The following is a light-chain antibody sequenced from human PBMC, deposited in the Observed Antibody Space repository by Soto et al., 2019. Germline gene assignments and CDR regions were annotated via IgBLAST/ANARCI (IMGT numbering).Light chain of an antibody. Sequence: QAVVTQTPSASGTPGQRVTISCSGSSPNIGTNAVNWCQQLPGTAPRLLIYSNDQRPPGVPDRFSGSKSGTSASLAISGLLSEDEADYFCAVWDDSLNGWVFGGGTKLTV. J-gene: IGLJ3*02. CDR1: SPNIGTNA. CDR2: SND. V-gene: IGLV1-44*01. CDR3: AVWDDSLNGWV.